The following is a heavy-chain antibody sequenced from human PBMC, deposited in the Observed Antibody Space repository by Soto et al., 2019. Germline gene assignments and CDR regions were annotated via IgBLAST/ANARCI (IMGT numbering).Heavy chain of an antibody. D-gene: IGHD6-6*01. Sequence: GGPLSLSCTASVFTFGDYAMSWFRQAPGKGLEGVGFIISKAYGGTTEYAASVKGRFTISRDESKSIAYLQMKSLKPEDTAVYYCTRDHPTLSPYSSSTPFDYWGQGTLVTVS. CDR2: IISKAYGGTT. V-gene: IGHV3-49*03. J-gene: IGHJ4*02. CDR1: VFTFGDYA. CDR3: TRDHPTLSPYSSSTPFDY.